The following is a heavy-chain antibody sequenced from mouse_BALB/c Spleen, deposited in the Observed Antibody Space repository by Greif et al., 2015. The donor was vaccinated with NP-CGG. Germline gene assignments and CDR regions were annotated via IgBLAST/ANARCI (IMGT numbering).Heavy chain of an antibody. CDR1: GFNIKDYY. CDR2: IDPENRHT. V-gene: IGHV14-1*02. D-gene: IGHD2-4*01. Sequence: EVQLQQSGAELVRPGALVKLSCKASGFNIKDYYMHWVKQRPEQGLEWIGWIDPENRHTLYDPKIQGKASITADTSSNAAYLHLISLTSEDTAVYYCARSYDFLYYYAIDVWGQVTSVPASS. J-gene: IGHJ4*01. CDR3: ARSYDFLYYYAIDV.